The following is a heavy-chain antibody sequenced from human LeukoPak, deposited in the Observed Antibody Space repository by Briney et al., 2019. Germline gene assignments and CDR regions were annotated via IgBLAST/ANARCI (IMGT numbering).Heavy chain of an antibody. CDR2: INPNSGGT. CDR3: ARVFTEYLTGDFDY. Sequence: ASVKVSCKASGYTFSGYYMHWVRQAPGQGLEWMGWINPNSGGTNCAQKFQGRVTMTRDTSISTAYMEVARLRSDDTAVYYCARVFTEYLTGDFDYWGQGTLVTVSS. CDR1: GYTFSGYY. D-gene: IGHD7-27*01. J-gene: IGHJ4*02. V-gene: IGHV1-2*02.